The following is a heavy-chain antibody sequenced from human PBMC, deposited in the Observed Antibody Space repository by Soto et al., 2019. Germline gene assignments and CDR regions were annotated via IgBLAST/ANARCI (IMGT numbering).Heavy chain of an antibody. Sequence: PSDPLSLTFTITGGSIPTYYLSCIGLPPWKGLEWIGYVYYSGNTNYNPSLESRVTISVDTSRNRFSLNLTSATAADTAVYYCARKGAAASYAHYYMDVWGRGTAVT. D-gene: IGHD6-13*01. J-gene: IGHJ6*03. V-gene: IGHV4-59*07. CDR1: GGSIPTYY. CDR2: VYYSGNT. CDR3: ARKGAAASYAHYYMDV.